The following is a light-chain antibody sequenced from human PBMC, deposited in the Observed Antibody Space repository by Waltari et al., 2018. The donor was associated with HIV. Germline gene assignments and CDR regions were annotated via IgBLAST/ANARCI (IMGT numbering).Light chain of an antibody. CDR2: EVS. V-gene: IGLV2-8*01. J-gene: IGLJ3*02. CDR3: SSYAGSNWV. CDR1: SSDVGGYNY. Sequence: QSALTQPPSASGSPGQSVTISCTGTSSDVGGYNYVSWYQQHPGKAPKFIIYEVSKVPSGVPYRFSGSKSGNTASLTVSGLQAEDEADYYCSSYAGSNWVFGGGTKLTVL.